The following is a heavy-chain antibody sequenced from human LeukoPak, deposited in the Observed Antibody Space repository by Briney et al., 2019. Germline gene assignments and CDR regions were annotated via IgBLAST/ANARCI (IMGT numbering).Heavy chain of an antibody. CDR1: GGSFSGYY. CDR3: ARDIVGATLWFDP. CDR2: INHSGST. Sequence: SETLSLTCAVYGGSFSGYYWSWIRQPPGKGLEWIGEINHSGSTNYNPSLKSRVTISVDTSKNQFSLKLSSVTAADTAVYYCARDIVGATLWFDPWGQGTLVTVSS. V-gene: IGHV4-34*01. D-gene: IGHD1-26*01. J-gene: IGHJ5*02.